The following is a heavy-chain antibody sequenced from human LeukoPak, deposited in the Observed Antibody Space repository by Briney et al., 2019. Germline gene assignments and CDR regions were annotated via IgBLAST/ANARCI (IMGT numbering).Heavy chain of an antibody. D-gene: IGHD6-13*01. CDR1: GGSISSSSYY. CDR2: IYYSGST. V-gene: IGHV4-39*07. J-gene: IGHJ1*01. CDR3: AKVGAAGRDAAEYFQH. Sequence: SETLSLTCTVSGGSISSSSYYWGWIRQPPGKGLEWIGSIYYSGSTYYNPSLKSRVTISVDTSKNQFSLKLSSVTAADTAVYYCAKVGAAGRDAAEYFQHWGQGTLVTVSS.